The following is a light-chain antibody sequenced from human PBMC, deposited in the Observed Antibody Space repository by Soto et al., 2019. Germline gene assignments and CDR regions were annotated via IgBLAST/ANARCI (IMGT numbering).Light chain of an antibody. Sequence: DIQLTQSPSSVSASVGDRATITCRASQNISTRLAWYQQKPGPAPKLLIYAASTSGSGIPSRFSGSGSGTDFSLTVSSLQSEDFATYFCQQAHTFPWTFGQGTKVDIK. CDR1: QNISTR. J-gene: IGKJ1*01. CDR3: QQAHTFPWT. V-gene: IGKV1-12*01. CDR2: AAS.